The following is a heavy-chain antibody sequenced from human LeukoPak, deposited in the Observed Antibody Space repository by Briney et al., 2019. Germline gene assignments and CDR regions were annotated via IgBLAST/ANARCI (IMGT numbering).Heavy chain of an antibody. CDR3: ARVLRYFDLPDY. Sequence: SETLSLTCTVSGGSISSYYWSWIRQPPGKGLEWIGYIYYGGSTNYNPSLKSRVTISVDTSKNQFSLKLSSVTAADTAVYYCARVLRYFDLPDYWGQGTLVTVSS. CDR2: IYYGGST. V-gene: IGHV4-59*01. J-gene: IGHJ4*02. D-gene: IGHD3-9*01. CDR1: GGSISSYY.